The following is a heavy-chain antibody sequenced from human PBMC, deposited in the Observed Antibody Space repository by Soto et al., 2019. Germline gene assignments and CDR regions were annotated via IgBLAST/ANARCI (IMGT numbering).Heavy chain of an antibody. D-gene: IGHD3-9*01. Sequence: LSLTCTVSGDSISSVHYYWSWIRQPPGKGLEWIGYIYYSGSTYYNPSLKSRVTISVDTSKNQFSLKLSSVTAADTAVYYCARAFDILTRYYFDYWGQGTLVTVS. V-gene: IGHV4-30-4*01. J-gene: IGHJ4*02. CDR3: ARAFDILTRYYFDY. CDR1: GDSISSVHYY. CDR2: IYYSGST.